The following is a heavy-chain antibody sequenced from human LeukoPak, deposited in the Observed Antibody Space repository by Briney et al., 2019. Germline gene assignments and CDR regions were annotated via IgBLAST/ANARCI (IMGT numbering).Heavy chain of an antibody. CDR3: ARDESIAAAGR. CDR1: GFTFSNYA. Sequence: GGSLRLSCAASGFTFSNYAMSWVRQAPGKGLELVSSISNRGADTGGGGTYHADSVKGRFTISRDNAKNSLYLQMNSLRAEDTAVYYCARDESIAAAGRWGQGTLVTVSS. CDR2: ISNRGADTGGGGT. J-gene: IGHJ4*02. D-gene: IGHD6-13*01. V-gene: IGHV3-23*01.